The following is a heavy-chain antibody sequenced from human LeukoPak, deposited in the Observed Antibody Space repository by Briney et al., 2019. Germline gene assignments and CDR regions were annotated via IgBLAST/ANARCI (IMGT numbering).Heavy chain of an antibody. CDR3: ARTATVTTLTNWFDP. CDR2: INPSGGST. V-gene: IGHV1-46*01. Sequence: ASVKVSCKASVYTFTSYYMHWVRQAPGQGLEWMGIINPSGGSTSYAQKFQGRVTMTRDTSTSTVYMELSSLRSEDTAVYYCARTATVTTLTNWFDPWGQGTLVTVSS. CDR1: VYTFTSYY. D-gene: IGHD4-17*01. J-gene: IGHJ5*02.